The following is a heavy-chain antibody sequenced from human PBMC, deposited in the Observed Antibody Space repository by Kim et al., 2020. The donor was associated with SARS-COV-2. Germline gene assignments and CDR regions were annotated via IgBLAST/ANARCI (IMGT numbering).Heavy chain of an antibody. D-gene: IGHD3-22*01. Sequence: SLKSRVTISVDTSKNQFSLKLSSVTAADTAVYYCARHDGNYYDSSGYYASWGQGTLVTVSS. V-gene: IGHV4-39*01. J-gene: IGHJ5*02. CDR3: ARHDGNYYDSSGYYAS.